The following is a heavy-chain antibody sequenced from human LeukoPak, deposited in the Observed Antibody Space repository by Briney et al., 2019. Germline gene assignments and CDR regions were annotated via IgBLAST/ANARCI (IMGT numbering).Heavy chain of an antibody. D-gene: IGHD6-13*01. CDR2: IYTSGST. J-gene: IGHJ4*02. Sequence: SETLSLTCAVYGESLSGYYRSWIRQPAGKGLEWIGRIYTSGSTNYNPSLKSRVTISVDTSKNQFSLKLSSVTAADTAVYYCARHKVFSSSWYGGFDYWGQGTLVTVSS. CDR1: GESLSGYY. V-gene: IGHV4-59*10. CDR3: ARHKVFSSSWYGGFDY.